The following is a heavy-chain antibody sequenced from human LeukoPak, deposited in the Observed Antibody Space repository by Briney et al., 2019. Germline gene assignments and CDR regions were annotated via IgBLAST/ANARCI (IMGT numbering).Heavy chain of an antibody. D-gene: IGHD3-22*01. CDR2: FDPEDGET. J-gene: IGHJ4*02. Sequence: ASVKVSCKVSGYTLTELSMHWVRQAPGKGLEWMGGFDPEDGETIYAQKFQGRVTMTEDTSTDTAYMELSSLRSEDTAVYYCATRENYYDSSGYLDYWGQGTLVTVSS. V-gene: IGHV1-24*01. CDR1: GYTLTELS. CDR3: ATRENYYDSSGYLDY.